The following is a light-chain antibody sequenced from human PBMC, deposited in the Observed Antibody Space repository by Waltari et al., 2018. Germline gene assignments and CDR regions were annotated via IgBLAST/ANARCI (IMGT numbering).Light chain of an antibody. Sequence: DIQMTQSPSTLTASVGDRVTITCRASQSISDWLAWYQQKPGTAPKLLIYKVSKLESGVPSRFSGSGSGTECTLTISSLQPDDFATYYCQQYDRFSGTFGPGTKVEIK. V-gene: IGKV1-5*03. CDR2: KVS. CDR3: QQYDRFSGT. CDR1: QSISDW. J-gene: IGKJ1*01.